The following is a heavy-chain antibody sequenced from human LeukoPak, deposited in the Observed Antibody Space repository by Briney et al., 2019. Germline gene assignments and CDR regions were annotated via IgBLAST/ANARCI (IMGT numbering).Heavy chain of an antibody. J-gene: IGHJ4*02. V-gene: IGHV4-59*01. Sequence: SETLSLTCTVSVGSISSYYWSCIRQPPGEGVEWIGYIYYSVSTNYKPSAKSRVTISVDTSNNQFTLKVSSVTAGDTAVYYSARDKHGYTNIIDYWGQGTLGTVSS. D-gene: IGHD1-1*01. CDR3: ARDKHGYTNIIDY. CDR1: VGSISSYY. CDR2: IYYSVST.